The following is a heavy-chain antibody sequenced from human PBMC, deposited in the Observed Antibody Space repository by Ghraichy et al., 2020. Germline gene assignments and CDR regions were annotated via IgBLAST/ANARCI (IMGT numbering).Heavy chain of an antibody. CDR1: GGSLSGFY. V-gene: IGHV4-34*01. D-gene: IGHD3-10*01. J-gene: IGHJ5*02. Sequence: SETLSLTCAVYGGSLSGFYWSWIRQPPGKGLEWIGEINHSGNTNYNPSLKSRLTLSVDTSKNQISLKLSSVTAADTAVYYCVRVGDVRSGSPTSGWDLWGQGTLVTVSS. CDR2: INHSGNT. CDR3: VRVGDVRSGSPTSGWDL.